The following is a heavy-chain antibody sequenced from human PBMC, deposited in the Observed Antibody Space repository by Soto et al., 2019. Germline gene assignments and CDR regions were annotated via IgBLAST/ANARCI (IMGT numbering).Heavy chain of an antibody. CDR3: ARLDEVLRFLVDT. CDR1: GDSVSTNRYS. Sequence: QLKLQEAGSGLVKPSETLSLTCGVSGDSVSTNRYSWGWIRQPPGKGLESIGYSYHTGTTYYNPSLKTRVTIYVDRSKNSFSLNLTSVTAADTALYYCARLDEVLRFLVDTWGQGTLVTVSS. V-gene: IGHV4-30-2*01. J-gene: IGHJ5*02. D-gene: IGHD3-3*01. CDR2: SYHTGTT.